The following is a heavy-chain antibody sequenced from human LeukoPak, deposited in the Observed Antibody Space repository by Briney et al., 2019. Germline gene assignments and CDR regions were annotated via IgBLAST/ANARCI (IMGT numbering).Heavy chain of an antibody. D-gene: IGHD5-18*01. Sequence: GASVKVSCKASGYTFTSYGISWVRQAPGQGLEWMGWISAYNGNTNYAQKLQGRVTMTTDTSTSTAYMELRSLRSDDTAVYYCARAGAGRGHSYGHDAFDIWGQGTMVTVSS. V-gene: IGHV1-18*01. CDR1: GYTFTSYG. CDR3: ARAGAGRGHSYGHDAFDI. CDR2: ISAYNGNT. J-gene: IGHJ3*02.